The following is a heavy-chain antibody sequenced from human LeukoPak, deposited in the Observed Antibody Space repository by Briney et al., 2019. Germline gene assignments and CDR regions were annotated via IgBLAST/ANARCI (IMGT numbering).Heavy chain of an antibody. V-gene: IGHV4-59*02. Sequence: SENLSLTCTVSGASVTDYYWSWIRQSPGKGLEWINIHHSGNSDYNPSLRSRVTTSLDTSKNQFSLNLISETAADTAVYYCTRGHWGLQSWSQGTLVTVSS. CDR1: GASVTDYY. CDR2: IHHSGNS. D-gene: IGHD7-27*01. CDR3: TRGHWGLQS. J-gene: IGHJ5*02.